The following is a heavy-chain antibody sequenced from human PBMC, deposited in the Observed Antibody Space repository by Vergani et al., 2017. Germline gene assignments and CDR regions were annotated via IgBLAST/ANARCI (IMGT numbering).Heavy chain of an antibody. Sequence: VQLVQSGAEVKKPGASVKVSCKVSGYTLTELSMHWVRQAPGKGLEWVSGISWNSGSIGYADSVKGRFTISRDNAKNSLYLQMNSLRAEDTALYYCARDRGVEMATIPMNFAYWGQGTLVTVSS. J-gene: IGHJ4*02. CDR2: ISWNSGSI. D-gene: IGHD5-24*01. CDR1: GYTLTELS. V-gene: IGHV3-9*01. CDR3: ARDRGVEMATIPMNFAY.